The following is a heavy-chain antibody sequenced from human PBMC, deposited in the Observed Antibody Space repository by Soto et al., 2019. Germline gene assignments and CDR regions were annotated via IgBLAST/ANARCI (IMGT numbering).Heavy chain of an antibody. J-gene: IGHJ3*02. Sequence: SETLSLTCTVSGGSISSGGYYWSWIRQHPGKGLEWIGYIYYSGSTYYNPSLKSRVTISVDTSKNQFSLKLSSVTAADTAVYYCARDPGTYYYDSSGQDDAFDIWGQGTMVTVSS. CDR2: IYYSGST. V-gene: IGHV4-31*03. D-gene: IGHD3-22*01. CDR3: ARDPGTYYYDSSGQDDAFDI. CDR1: GGSISSGGYY.